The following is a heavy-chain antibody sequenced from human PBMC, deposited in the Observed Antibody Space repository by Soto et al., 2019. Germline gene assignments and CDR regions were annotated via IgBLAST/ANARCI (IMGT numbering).Heavy chain of an antibody. CDR1: GGSISSSSYY. V-gene: IGHV4-39*01. Sequence: QLQLQESGPGLVKPSETLSLTCTVSGGSISSSSYYWGWIRQPPGKGLEWIGSIYYSGSTYYNPSLKSRVTISVDTSKNQFSLKLSSVTAADTAVYYCARGSSILTGFDYYYYGMDVWGQGTTVTVSS. CDR2: IYYSGST. CDR3: ARGSSILTGFDYYYYGMDV. J-gene: IGHJ6*02. D-gene: IGHD3-9*01.